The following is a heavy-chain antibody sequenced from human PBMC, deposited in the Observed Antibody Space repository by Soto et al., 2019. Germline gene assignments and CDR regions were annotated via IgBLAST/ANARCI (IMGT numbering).Heavy chain of an antibody. J-gene: IGHJ6*03. V-gene: IGHV1-2*02. CDR3: ARERGGATATLDYYYFYMDV. D-gene: IGHD5-12*01. Sequence: ASVKVSCKTSGDSFNDYYIHWVRQAPGQGLEWMGWINPNGGATKYAQKFQGRVTVTRDTSIRTVYMELSSLRSDDTAVYYCARERGGATATLDYYYFYMDVWGKGTTVTVSS. CDR2: INPNGGAT. CDR1: GDSFNDYY.